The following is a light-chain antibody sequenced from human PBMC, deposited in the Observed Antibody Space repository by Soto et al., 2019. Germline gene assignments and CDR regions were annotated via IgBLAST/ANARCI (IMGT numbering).Light chain of an antibody. V-gene: IGLV1-40*01. Sequence: QSVLTQPPSVSGAPGQRVTISCTGSSSNIGAGYDVHWYQQLPGTAPKLLIYGNSNRPSGVRDRFSGSKSGTSASLDITGLQAEDEADYYCQSYDSSLSGWVFGGGTKLTVL. CDR1: SSNIGAGYD. CDR2: GNS. J-gene: IGLJ2*01. CDR3: QSYDSSLSGWV.